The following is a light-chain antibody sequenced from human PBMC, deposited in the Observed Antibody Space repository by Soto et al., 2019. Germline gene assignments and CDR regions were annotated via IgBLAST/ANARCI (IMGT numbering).Light chain of an antibody. CDR2: GAS. CDR1: QSVSSSS. J-gene: IGKJ2*01. Sequence: DMVLTQYPGTLSLSPGDRATLSCRASQSVSSSSLAWYQLKPGQAPRLLIYGASSRATGIPDRVSGSGSGTDFTLTISRLEPEDFAVYYCQQYAWSRYTVGQGTKLEI. CDR3: QQYAWSRYT. V-gene: IGKV3-20*01.